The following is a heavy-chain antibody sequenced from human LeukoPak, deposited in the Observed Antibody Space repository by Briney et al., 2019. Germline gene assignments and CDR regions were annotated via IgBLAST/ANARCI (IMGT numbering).Heavy chain of an antibody. CDR2: IKQDGRET. V-gene: IGHV3-7*01. D-gene: IGHD6-19*01. Sequence: GGSLRLSCAASGFTFSIYWMSWVRHAPGKGLEWVANIKQDGRETYYADSVKGRFTISRDNAKNSLYLQMNSLRAEDTAVYYCVRDSSGWYYFDYWGQGTLGTVSS. J-gene: IGHJ4*02. CDR3: VRDSSGWYYFDY. CDR1: GFTFSIYW.